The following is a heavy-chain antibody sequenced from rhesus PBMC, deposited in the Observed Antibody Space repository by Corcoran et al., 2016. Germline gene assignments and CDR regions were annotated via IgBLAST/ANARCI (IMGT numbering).Heavy chain of an antibody. CDR2: INSGGGST. CDR3: AKDGYCTGSGCYGYYYGLDS. D-gene: IGHD2-21*01. Sequence: EVQLVESGGGLVQPGGSLRLSCAASGFTFSSYGMSWVRQAPGKGLEWISAINSGGGSTIYAESVKGRFTISRDNSKNTLSLQMNSLRAEDTAVYYCAKDGYCTGSGCYGYYYGLDSWGQGVVVTVSS. V-gene: IGHV3S5*01. CDR1: GFTFSSYG. J-gene: IGHJ6*01.